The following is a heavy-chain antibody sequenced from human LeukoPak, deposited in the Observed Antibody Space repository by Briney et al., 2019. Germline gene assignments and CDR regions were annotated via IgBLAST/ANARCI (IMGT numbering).Heavy chain of an antibody. Sequence: GESLKISCKGSGYSFTNYWIGWLRQMPGKGLEWMGIIYPGDSDTRYSPSFQGQVTIAADKSISTAYLQWSSLKASDTAMYYCARQGPDSYGSFDYWGQGTLVTVSS. CDR3: ARQGPDSYGSFDY. D-gene: IGHD5-18*01. CDR1: GYSFTNYW. J-gene: IGHJ4*02. V-gene: IGHV5-51*01. CDR2: IYPGDSDT.